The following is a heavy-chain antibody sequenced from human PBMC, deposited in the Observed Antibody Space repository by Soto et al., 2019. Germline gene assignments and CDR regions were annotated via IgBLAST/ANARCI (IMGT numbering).Heavy chain of an antibody. CDR2: ITTAGDT. V-gene: IGHV3-13*01. CDR1: GFTFSNYD. Sequence: PGGSLRLSCAASGFTFSNYDMHWVRQVTGKGLEWVSGITTAGDTYYPGSVKGRFTISREKAKNSLHLQMNSLSAGDTAVYYCARELHGGSYGMDVWGQGTTVTVSS. CDR3: ARELHGGSYGMDV. J-gene: IGHJ6*02.